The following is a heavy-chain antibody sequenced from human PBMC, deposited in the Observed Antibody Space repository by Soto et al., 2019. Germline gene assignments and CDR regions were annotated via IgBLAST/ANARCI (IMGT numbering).Heavy chain of an antibody. CDR2: IYYSGST. V-gene: IGHV4-59*01. J-gene: IGHJ6*02. CDR3: ARDSDYYGMDV. Sequence: SETLSLTCTVSGGSISSYYWSWIRQPPGKGLEWIGYIYYSGSTNYNPSLKSRVTISVDTSKNQFSLKLSSVTAADTAVYYCARDSDYYGMDVWGQGTTVTVSS. CDR1: GGSISSYY. D-gene: IGHD3-10*01.